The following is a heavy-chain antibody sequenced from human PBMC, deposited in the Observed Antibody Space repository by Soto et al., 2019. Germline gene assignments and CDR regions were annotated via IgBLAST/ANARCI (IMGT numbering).Heavy chain of an antibody. CDR1: GYIFTSYY. D-gene: IGHD3-10*01. J-gene: IGHJ4*02. CDR2: INPLDGGR. V-gene: IGHV1-46*03. CDR3: SRVDPGETSPFDH. Sequence: QVQLVQSGAEVKKPGASVKVSCKASGYIFTSYYIHWVRQAPGPGLEWMGWINPLDGGRMFAQSFQGRVTMTRDTSTSTVYMEVSSLRSEDTAVYYCSRVDPGETSPFDHWGQGTLVTVSS.